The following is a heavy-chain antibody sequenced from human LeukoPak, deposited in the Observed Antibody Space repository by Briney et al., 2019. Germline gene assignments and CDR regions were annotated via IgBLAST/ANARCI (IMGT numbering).Heavy chain of an antibody. CDR1: GGSISSGNYY. J-gene: IGHJ4*02. CDR2: IYYSGTT. Sequence: SQTLSLTCTVSGGSISSGNYYWSWIRQPPGKGLEWIAYIYYSGTTYYNPSLKSRVTISVDTSKNQFSLKLSSVTAADTAVYYCATWRTAKTGFDYWGQGTLVTVSS. D-gene: IGHD1-1*01. CDR3: ATWRTAKTGFDY. V-gene: IGHV4-30-4*01.